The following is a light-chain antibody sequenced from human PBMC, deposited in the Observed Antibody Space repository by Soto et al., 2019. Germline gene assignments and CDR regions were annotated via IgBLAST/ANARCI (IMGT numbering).Light chain of an antibody. Sequence: EIVLTQSPGTLSLSPGERATLSCRSSQTVTNSYLDWYQQQPGQAPRLLIYDVSSRATGIPDRFSVSGSGTDFTLAISRLESEDFAVYYCHHYGVSPTFGQGTKVEIK. V-gene: IGKV3-20*01. J-gene: IGKJ1*01. CDR1: QTVTNSY. CDR3: HHYGVSPT. CDR2: DVS.